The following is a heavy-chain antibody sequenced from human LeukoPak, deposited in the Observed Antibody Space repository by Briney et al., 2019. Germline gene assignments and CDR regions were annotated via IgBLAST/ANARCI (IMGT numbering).Heavy chain of an antibody. J-gene: IGHJ4*02. CDR1: GFTLSSYG. CDR2: IWYDGSNK. Sequence: GGSLRLSCAASGFTLSSYGMHWVRQAPGKGLEWVAVIWYDGSNKYYADSVKGRFTISRDNSKNTLYLQMNSLRAEDTAVYYCARGLPKAVFGVVIEDWGQGTLVTVSS. D-gene: IGHD3-3*01. V-gene: IGHV3-33*01. CDR3: ARGLPKAVFGVVIED.